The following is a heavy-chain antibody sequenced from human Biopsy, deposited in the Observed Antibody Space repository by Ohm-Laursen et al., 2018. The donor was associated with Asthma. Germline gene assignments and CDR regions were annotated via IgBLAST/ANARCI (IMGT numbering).Heavy chain of an antibody. V-gene: IGHV1-69*13. D-gene: IGHD5-12*01. Sequence: SVKVSCKVSGDSFSNYAISWVRQAPGQRLEWMGGLIPVLGTPDHAQMFEGRVTITADESTSTAYMELSSLSSEDTAVYYCARGYSGPDRIVYYYSGLEVWGQGTTVTVSS. J-gene: IGHJ6*02. CDR3: ARGYSGPDRIVYYYSGLEV. CDR1: GDSFSNYA. CDR2: LIPVLGTP.